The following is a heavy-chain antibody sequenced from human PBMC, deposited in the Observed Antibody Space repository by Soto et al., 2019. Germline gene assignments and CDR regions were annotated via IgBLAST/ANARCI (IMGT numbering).Heavy chain of an antibody. J-gene: IGHJ6*02. V-gene: IGHV4-61*01. CDR3: AGLYYDFWSGYYTRSGMDV. Sequence: SSETLSLTCTVSGGSVSSGSYYGSWIRQPPGKGLEWIGYIYYSGSTNYNPSLKSRVTISVDTSKNQFSLKLSSVTAADTAVYYCAGLYYDFWSGYYTRSGMDVWGHGTTVTVSS. CDR2: IYYSGST. D-gene: IGHD3-3*01. CDR1: GGSVSSGSYY.